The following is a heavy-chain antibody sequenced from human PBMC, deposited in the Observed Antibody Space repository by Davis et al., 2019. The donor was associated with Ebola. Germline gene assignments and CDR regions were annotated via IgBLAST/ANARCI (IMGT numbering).Heavy chain of an antibody. CDR1: GYTFTSYY. Sequence: AASVKVSCKASGYTFTSYYMHWVRQAPGQGLEWMGIINPSGGSTSYAQKFQGRVTMTRDTSTSTVYMELSSLRSEDTAVYYRTSGSYAGGEDYWGQGTLVTVSS. CDR3: TSGSYAGGEDY. V-gene: IGHV1-46*01. J-gene: IGHJ4*02. D-gene: IGHD1-26*01. CDR2: INPSGGST.